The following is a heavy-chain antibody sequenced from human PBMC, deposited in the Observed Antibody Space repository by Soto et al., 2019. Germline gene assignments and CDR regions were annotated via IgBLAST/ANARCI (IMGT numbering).Heavy chain of an antibody. CDR3: ARDKDTYGGYGEAEGVVSR. CDR1: GGSISSSLFY. V-gene: IGHV4-39*07. CDR2: IYSTGST. J-gene: IGHJ4*02. D-gene: IGHD5-12*01. Sequence: SETLSLTCTVSGGSISSSLFYWGWIRQPPGKGLEWIGNIYSTGSTDYNPSLKSRVTISVDTSKNQFSLKLSSVTAADTAVYYCARDKDTYGGYGEAEGVVSRWGQGTLVTVSS.